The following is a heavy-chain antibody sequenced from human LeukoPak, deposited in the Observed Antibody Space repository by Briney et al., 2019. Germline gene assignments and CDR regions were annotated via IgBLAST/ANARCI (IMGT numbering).Heavy chain of an antibody. CDR1: GGSISSSSYY. J-gene: IGHJ6*03. D-gene: IGHD3-9*01. CDR2: IYYSGST. V-gene: IGHV4-39*07. Sequence: SETLSLTCTVSGGSISSSSYYWGWIRQPPGKGLEWIGSIYYSGSTYYNPSLKSRVTISVDTSKNQFSLKLSSVTAADTAVYYCARGTRGLTGEGSYYYYYMDVWGKGTTVTVSS. CDR3: ARGTRGLTGEGSYYYYYMDV.